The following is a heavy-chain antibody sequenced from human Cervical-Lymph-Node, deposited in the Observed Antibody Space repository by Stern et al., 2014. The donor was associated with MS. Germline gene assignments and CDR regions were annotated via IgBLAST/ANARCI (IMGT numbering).Heavy chain of an antibody. CDR3: ARLFDSSSGFPRFDP. J-gene: IGHJ5*02. CDR2: LIPIFGTA. Sequence: QVQLVESGAEVKKPGSSVKVSCKVSGGTFSSYAISWVRQAPGQGPEWMGGLIPIFGTAEYAQKFQDRVTITAEESTSTAYMELGSLRSEDSAVYYCARLFDSSSGFPRFDPWGQGTLVPVSS. D-gene: IGHD6-6*01. V-gene: IGHV1-69*01. CDR1: GGTFSSYA.